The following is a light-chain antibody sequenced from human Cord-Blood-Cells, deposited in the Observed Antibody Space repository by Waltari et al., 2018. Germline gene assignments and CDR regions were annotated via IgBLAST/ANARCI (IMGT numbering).Light chain of an antibody. CDR2: AAS. Sequence: AIRMTQSPSSFSASTGDRVTISCRASQGISSYLAWYQKKPGTAPKLLIYAASTLQSGVPTRFGGSGSGKDFTLIISFLQAEVVATYYCQQYYSYPRTFGQGTKLEIK. CDR1: QGISSY. J-gene: IGKJ2*01. CDR3: QQYYSYPRT. V-gene: IGKV1-8*01.